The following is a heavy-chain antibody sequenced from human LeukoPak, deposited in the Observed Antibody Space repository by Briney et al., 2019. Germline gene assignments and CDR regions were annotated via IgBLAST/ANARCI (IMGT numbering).Heavy chain of an antibody. CDR2: INGDGTST. CDR3: ARTGNGGDLDI. CDR1: GCTFSNHW. V-gene: IGHV3-74*01. Sequence: GGSLRLSCVASGCTFSNHWLHWVRQGPGKGLVWVSRINGDGTSTIYADSVKGRFTISRDNAKSTMYLQMNSLRAEDTAVYYCARTGNGGDLDIWGQGTMVTVSS. J-gene: IGHJ3*02. D-gene: IGHD2-8*01.